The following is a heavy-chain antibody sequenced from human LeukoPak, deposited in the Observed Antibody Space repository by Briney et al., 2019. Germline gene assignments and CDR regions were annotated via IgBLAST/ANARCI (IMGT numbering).Heavy chain of an antibody. V-gene: IGHV5-51*01. Sequence: GESPKISCKASGYSFSSYWIGWVRQMPGKGLEWMGIIYPGDSDTRYSPSFQGQVTISADKSISTAYLQWSSLKASDTAMYYCARPYYYDSSGPRDAFDIWGQGTMVTVSS. D-gene: IGHD3-22*01. CDR3: ARPYYYDSSGPRDAFDI. CDR2: IYPGDSDT. CDR1: GYSFSSYW. J-gene: IGHJ3*02.